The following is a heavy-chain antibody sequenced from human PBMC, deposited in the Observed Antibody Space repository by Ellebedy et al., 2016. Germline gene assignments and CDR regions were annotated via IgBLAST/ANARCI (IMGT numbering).Heavy chain of an antibody. Sequence: GGSLRLXCAASGFTFSSYGMHWVRQAPGKGLEWVAVISYDGSNKYYADSVKGRFTISRDNSKNTLYLQMNSLRAEDTAVYYCARDRGLFSPGATDYWGQGTLVTVSS. J-gene: IGHJ4*02. CDR2: ISYDGSNK. V-gene: IGHV3-30*19. CDR3: ARDRGLFSPGATDY. D-gene: IGHD1-26*01. CDR1: GFTFSSYG.